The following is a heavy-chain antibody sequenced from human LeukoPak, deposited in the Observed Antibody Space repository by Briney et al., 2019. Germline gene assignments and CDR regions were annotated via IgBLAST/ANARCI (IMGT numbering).Heavy chain of an antibody. CDR2: TSYRSKWYY. J-gene: IGHJ3*01. CDR1: GDTVSSNSAA. Sequence: SQTLSLTCDISGDTVSSNSAAWNWLRQSPSRGLEWLGRTSYRSKWYYDYAVSVKSRITISPDTSKNQFSLQLNSVTADDTAVYYCARGFALDFWGQGTMVTVSS. V-gene: IGHV6-1*01. CDR3: ARGFALDF.